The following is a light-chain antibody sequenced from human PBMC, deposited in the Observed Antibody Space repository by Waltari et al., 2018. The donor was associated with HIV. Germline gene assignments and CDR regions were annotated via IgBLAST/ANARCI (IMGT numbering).Light chain of an antibody. CDR3: QSYDSSDQGV. CDR1: SGSIASNY. J-gene: IGLJ3*02. V-gene: IGLV6-57*01. Sequence: NFMLTQPHSVSESPGKTVTISCTRTSGSIASNYVQWYQQRPGSSPTTVIYEDNQRPSAVPARFSGSIDSSSNSASLTISGLKTEDEADYYCQSYDSSDQGVFGGGTKLTVL. CDR2: EDN.